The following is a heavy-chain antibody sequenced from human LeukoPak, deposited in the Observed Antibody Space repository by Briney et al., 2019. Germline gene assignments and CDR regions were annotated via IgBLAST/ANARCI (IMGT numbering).Heavy chain of an antibody. CDR2: IYYSGST. CDR1: GGSISSGGYY. V-gene: IGHV4-31*03. Sequence: SETLSLTCTVSGGSISSGGYYWSWIRQHPGKGLEWIGYIYYSGSTYYNPSLKSRVTISVDTSKNQFSLKLSSVTAADTAVYYCAREGYYDSSGYSEYDAFDIWGQGTIVTVSS. J-gene: IGHJ3*02. D-gene: IGHD3-22*01. CDR3: AREGYYDSSGYSEYDAFDI.